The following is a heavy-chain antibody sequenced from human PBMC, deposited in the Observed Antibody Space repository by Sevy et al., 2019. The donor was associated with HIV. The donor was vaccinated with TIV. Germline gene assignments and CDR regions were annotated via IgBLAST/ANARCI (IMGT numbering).Heavy chain of an antibody. CDR3: ARRWDYWGQMGY. V-gene: IGHV3-7*03. CDR2: IKQDGSDK. Sequence: GGSLRLSCAASGFTFNNYWMTCVRQAPGKGLEWVANIKQDGSDKYYMESVKGRFNISRDNTKNSLYLQLNSLRAEDTAVYYCARRWDYWGQMGYWGQGTLVTVSS. J-gene: IGHJ4*02. CDR1: GFTFNNYW. D-gene: IGHD7-27*01.